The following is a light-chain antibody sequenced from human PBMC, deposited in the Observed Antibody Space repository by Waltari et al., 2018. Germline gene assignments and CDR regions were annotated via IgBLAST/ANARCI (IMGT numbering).Light chain of an antibody. Sequence: QSALTQPASVSGSPGQSIPISCTGTNTDVGTSDYVSWYQLHPGKVPKLIISEVSNRPSGVSDRFSGSKSGNTASLTISGLQGEDEAEYFCSSYTRDSTVLFGGGTKLSVL. CDR3: SSYTRDSTVL. J-gene: IGLJ3*02. CDR2: EVS. CDR1: NTDVGTSDY. V-gene: IGLV2-14*03.